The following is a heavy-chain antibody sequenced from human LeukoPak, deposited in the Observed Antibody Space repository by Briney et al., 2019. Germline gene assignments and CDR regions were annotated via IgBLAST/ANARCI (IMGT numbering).Heavy chain of an antibody. CDR1: GFTFSDYY. D-gene: IGHD6-13*01. CDR2: ISSSGSTI. V-gene: IGHV3-11*04. Sequence: PGGSLRLSCAASGFTFSDYYMSWIRQAPGKGLEWVSYISSSGSTIYYADSVKGRFTISRDNSKNTLYLQMNSLRAEDTAVYYCAKDSLYSSSWSEGYYYYYMDVWGKGTTVTVSS. J-gene: IGHJ6*03. CDR3: AKDSLYSSSWSEGYYYYYMDV.